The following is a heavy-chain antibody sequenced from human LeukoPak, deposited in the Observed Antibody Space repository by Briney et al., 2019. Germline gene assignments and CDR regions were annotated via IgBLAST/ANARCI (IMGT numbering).Heavy chain of an antibody. V-gene: IGHV3-48*03. CDR1: GFTFSDYE. J-gene: IGHJ6*02. CDR2: ISSSGETI. CDR3: ARDPDYYFGMDV. Sequence: GGSLRLSCAVYGFTFSDYEVNWVRQAPGKGLERLSYISSSGETIYYADSVKGRFTISRDIAKNSLFLQMSSLRVEDTAVYYCARDPDYYFGMDVWGQGTTVTVSS.